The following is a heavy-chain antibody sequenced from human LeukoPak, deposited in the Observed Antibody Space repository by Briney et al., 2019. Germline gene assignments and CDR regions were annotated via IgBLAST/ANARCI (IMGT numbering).Heavy chain of an antibody. CDR3: AKARGLIGGAFDI. V-gene: IGHV3-43*01. Sequence: GGSLRLSCAASGFTFDDYLLHWVRHAPGKGLEWVSLISWDGDTTYYADSVKGRFTISRDNSKNSLYLQMNSLRTEDTALYYCAKARGLIGGAFDIWGQGTMVTISS. CDR1: GFTFDDYL. J-gene: IGHJ3*02. CDR2: ISWDGDTT. D-gene: IGHD3-22*01.